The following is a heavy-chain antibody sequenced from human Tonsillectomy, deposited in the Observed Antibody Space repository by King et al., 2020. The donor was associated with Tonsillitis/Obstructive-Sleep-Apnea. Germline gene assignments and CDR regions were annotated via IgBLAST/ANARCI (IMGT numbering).Heavy chain of an antibody. CDR1: GFTFSSYE. Sequence: VQLVESGGGLVQPGGSLRLSCAASGFTFSSYEMNWVRQAPGKGLEWVSYISSSGSTIYYADSVKGLFTISRDNAKNSLYLQMNSLRAEDTAVYYCARDLGVQLWADDYWGQGTLVTVSS. D-gene: IGHD5-18*01. V-gene: IGHV3-48*03. J-gene: IGHJ4*02. CDR2: ISSSGSTI. CDR3: ARDLGVQLWADDY.